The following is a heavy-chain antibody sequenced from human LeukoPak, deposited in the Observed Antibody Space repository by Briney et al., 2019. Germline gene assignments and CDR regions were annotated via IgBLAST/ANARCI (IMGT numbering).Heavy chain of an antibody. CDR1: GVSISSYY. J-gene: IGHJ4*02. CDR3: ARHRPPYYYDSSGLFDY. D-gene: IGHD3-22*01. V-gene: IGHV4-59*08. Sequence: SETLSLTCTVSGVSISSYYWSWIRQPPGKGLEWIGYIYYSGSTNYNPSLKSRVTISVDTSKNQFSLKLSSVTAADTAVYYCARHRPPYYYDSSGLFDYWGQGTLVTVSS. CDR2: IYYSGST.